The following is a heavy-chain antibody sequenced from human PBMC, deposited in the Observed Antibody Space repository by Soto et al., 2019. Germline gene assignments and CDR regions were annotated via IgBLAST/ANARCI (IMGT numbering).Heavy chain of an antibody. CDR3: ARHSGSGYIFHYYAMDV. D-gene: IGHD3-22*01. CDR1: RCSISSSSYY. CDR2: IYYSGST. Sequence: PSETLSLTCTVSRCSISSSSYYWGWIRHPPGKGLEWIGSIYYSGSTYYNPSLKSRVTISVDTSKNQFSLKLSSVTAADTAVYYCARHSGSGYIFHYYAMDVWCQVT. V-gene: IGHV4-39*01. J-gene: IGHJ6*02.